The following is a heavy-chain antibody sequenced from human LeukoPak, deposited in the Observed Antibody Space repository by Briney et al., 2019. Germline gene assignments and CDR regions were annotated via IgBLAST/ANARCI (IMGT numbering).Heavy chain of an antibody. CDR3: ARDHGSSWRSSSHSNMDV. J-gene: IGHJ6*03. V-gene: IGHV3-11*01. Sequence: PGGSLRLSCAASGFTFSDYYMNWIRQAPGKGLEWVAYISSRSSTIFYADPVKDRFTISRDNGKNSLYLQMSGLRAEDTAVYYCARDHGSSWRSSSHSNMDVWGKGTTVTVSS. CDR1: GFTFSDYY. CDR2: ISSRSSTI. D-gene: IGHD6-13*01.